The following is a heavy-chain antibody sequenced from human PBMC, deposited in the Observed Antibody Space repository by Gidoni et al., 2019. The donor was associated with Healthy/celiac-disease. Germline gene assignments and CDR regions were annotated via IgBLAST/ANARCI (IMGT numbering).Heavy chain of an antibody. CDR2: IYYSGST. V-gene: IGHV4-39*07. Sequence: QLQLQESGPGLGKPSENLSRTCTVAGGSLSSSSYSWGWNRQPPGKGLGWIGSIYYSGSTYSNPSLKSRVTLSVDTSTNQFSLKLSSVTAADTAVYYCARDTSVSTDYWGQGTLVTVSS. J-gene: IGHJ4*02. CDR1: GGSLSSSSYS. CDR3: ARDTSVSTDY. D-gene: IGHD4-17*01.